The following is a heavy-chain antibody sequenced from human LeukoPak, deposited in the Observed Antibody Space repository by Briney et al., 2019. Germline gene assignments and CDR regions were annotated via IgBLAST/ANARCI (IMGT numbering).Heavy chain of an antibody. CDR3: VRGNYDNRGYSNAFDI. CDR1: GASISSYY. Sequence: SGTLSLTCTVSGASISSYYWSWVRQPPGKRLEWIGFIYYSGNTNSNPSLKSRVTISADTSKNQFSLKLTSVTAADTAVYYCVRGNYDNRGYSNAFDIWGQGAMVTVSS. V-gene: IGHV4-59*01. CDR2: IYYSGNT. J-gene: IGHJ3*02. D-gene: IGHD3-22*01.